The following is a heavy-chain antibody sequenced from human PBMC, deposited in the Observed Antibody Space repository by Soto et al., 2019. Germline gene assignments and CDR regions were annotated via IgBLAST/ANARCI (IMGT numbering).Heavy chain of an antibody. Sequence: GGSLRLSCAASGFTFSDYYMSWIRQAPGKGLEWVSYISSSGSTIYYADSVKGRFTISRDNAKNSLYLQMNSLRAEDTAVYYCARSSSWYSRYFQHWGQGTLVTVSS. CDR1: GFTFSDYY. J-gene: IGHJ1*01. D-gene: IGHD6-13*01. CDR3: ARSSSWYSRYFQH. CDR2: ISSSGSTI. V-gene: IGHV3-11*01.